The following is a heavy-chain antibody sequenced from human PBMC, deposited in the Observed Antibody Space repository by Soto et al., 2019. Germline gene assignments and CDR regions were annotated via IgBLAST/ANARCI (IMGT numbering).Heavy chain of an antibody. Sequence: PGGSLRLSCAASGFTFSSYATSWVRQAPGKGLEWVSAISGSGGSTYYADSVKGRFTISRDNSKNTLYLQMNSLRAEDTAVYYCAKDLIEYSYGFMTYYYYGMDVWGQGTTVTVSS. CDR1: GFTFSSYA. CDR3: AKDLIEYSYGFMTYYYYGMDV. CDR2: ISGSGGST. D-gene: IGHD5-18*01. V-gene: IGHV3-23*01. J-gene: IGHJ6*02.